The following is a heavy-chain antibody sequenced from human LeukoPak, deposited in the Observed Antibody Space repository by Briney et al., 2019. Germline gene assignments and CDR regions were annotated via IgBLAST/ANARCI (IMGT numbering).Heavy chain of an antibody. CDR3: ARDLGEAADDAFDI. CDR2: IYYSGST. J-gene: IGHJ3*02. D-gene: IGHD6-13*01. Sequence: PSGTLSLTCTVSGGSISSYYWSWIRQPPGKGLEWIGYIYYSGSTNCNPSLKSRVTISVDTSKNQFSLKLSSVTAADTAVYYCARDLGEAADDAFDIWGQGTMVTVSS. V-gene: IGHV4-59*01. CDR1: GGSISSYY.